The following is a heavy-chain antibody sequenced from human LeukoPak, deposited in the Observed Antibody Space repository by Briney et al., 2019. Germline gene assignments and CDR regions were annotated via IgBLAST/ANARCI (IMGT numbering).Heavy chain of an antibody. J-gene: IGHJ3*02. D-gene: IGHD2-21*02. Sequence: PSETLSLTCSVYGGSFSDYFWSWIRQSPGKGLEWIGEIDDGGNTNYNPSLMSRVIVSMEKSKKQFSLMMRSVAAADTAVYYCARFSRITWGDWGDAFDIWGQGTTVIVSS. V-gene: IGHV4-34*01. CDR1: GGSFSDYF. CDR3: ARFSRITWGDWGDAFDI. CDR2: IDDGGNT.